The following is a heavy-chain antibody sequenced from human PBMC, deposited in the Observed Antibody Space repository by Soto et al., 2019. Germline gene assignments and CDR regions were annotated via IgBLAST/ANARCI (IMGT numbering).Heavy chain of an antibody. J-gene: IGHJ4*01. Sequence: SQTLSLTCAISGDSVSSDRAAWNWIRQSPSRGLEWLGRTYYRSKLDNDYAVFLRGRITVNADISKNQFSLQWNSVTPEYAAVYSCANDRRWYFEYWGKET. CDR2: TYYRSKLDN. V-gene: IGHV6-1*01. D-gene: IGHD1-1*01. CDR3: ANDRRWYFEY. CDR1: GDSVSSDRAA.